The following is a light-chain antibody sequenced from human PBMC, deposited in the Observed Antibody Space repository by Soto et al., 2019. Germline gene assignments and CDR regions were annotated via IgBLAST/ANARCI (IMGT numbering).Light chain of an antibody. CDR3: QQRNIWPPVT. CDR2: GAS. V-gene: IGKV3D-20*02. Sequence: VVLTHSPGTLSFSPGEIATLSFRAIQSVNSNSLAWYQQKPGQAPRVFIYGASTRATGIPDRFSGSGSGTDFTLTISRLEPEDFAVYYCQQRNIWPPVTFGQGTRLEIK. J-gene: IGKJ5*01. CDR1: QSVNSNS.